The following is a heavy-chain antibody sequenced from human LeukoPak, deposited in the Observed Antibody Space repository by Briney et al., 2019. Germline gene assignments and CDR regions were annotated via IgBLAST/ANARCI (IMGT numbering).Heavy chain of an antibody. CDR3: AKDPTTVTTYARGAFDI. Sequence: GGSLRLSCAASGFTFSSYAMSWVRQAPGKGLEWVSAISGSGGSTYYADSVKGRFTISRDNSKNTLYLQMNSLRAEDTAVYYCAKDPTTVTTYARGAFDIWGQGTMVTVSS. V-gene: IGHV3-23*01. CDR1: GFTFSSYA. D-gene: IGHD4-11*01. J-gene: IGHJ3*02. CDR2: ISGSGGST.